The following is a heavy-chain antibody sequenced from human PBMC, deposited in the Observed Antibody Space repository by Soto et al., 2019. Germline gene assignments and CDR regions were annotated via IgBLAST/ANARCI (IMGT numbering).Heavy chain of an antibody. J-gene: IGHJ6*02. V-gene: IGHV3-11*01. CDR3: ARDRAGSWYGRGYHYYGMDV. Sequence: AAGFTSSDYYMSWIRQAPGKGLEYVSYISTSGSTIYNADSVRGRFTISRDNAKNSLYLQMNSLRAEDTAVYYCARDRAGSWYGRGYHYYGMDVWGQGTTVTVSS. D-gene: IGHD2-15*01. CDR1: GFTSSDYY. CDR2: ISTSGSTI.